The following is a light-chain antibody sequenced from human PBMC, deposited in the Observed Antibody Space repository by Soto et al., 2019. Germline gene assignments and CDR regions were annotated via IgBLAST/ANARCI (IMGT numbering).Light chain of an antibody. Sequence: DIQMTQSPSSLSASVGDRVTITCRASQSIVTYLNWYLQKPGKAPKLLIYAASNLQSGVPSRFSGSGSGTDFTLTISSLQPEDFATYFCQQSYSNPQWTFGQGTKVDIX. CDR1: QSIVTY. V-gene: IGKV1-39*01. J-gene: IGKJ1*01. CDR2: AAS. CDR3: QQSYSNPQWT.